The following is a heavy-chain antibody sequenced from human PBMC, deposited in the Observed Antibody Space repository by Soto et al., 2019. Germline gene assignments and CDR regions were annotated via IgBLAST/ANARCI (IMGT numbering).Heavy chain of an antibody. CDR1: GFTFSSYS. J-gene: IGHJ4*02. CDR2: ISSSSSYI. Sequence: GGSLRLSCAASGFTFSSYSMNWVRQAPGKGLEWVSSISSSSSYIYYADSVKGRFTISRDNAKNSLYLQMNSLRAEDTAVYYCARDNYPPTGLRFLEWLLFDYWGQGTLVTVSS. D-gene: IGHD3-3*01. V-gene: IGHV3-21*01. CDR3: ARDNYPPTGLRFLEWLLFDY.